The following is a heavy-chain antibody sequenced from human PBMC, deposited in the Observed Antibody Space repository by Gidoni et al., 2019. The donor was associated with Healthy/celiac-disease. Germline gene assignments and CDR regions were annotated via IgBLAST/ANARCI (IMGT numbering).Heavy chain of an antibody. D-gene: IGHD3-22*01. CDR3: ARDYYDSSGHPELYFDL. J-gene: IGHJ2*01. CDR2: ISYDGSNK. V-gene: IGHV3-30*01. Sequence: QVKLVESGGGVVQQGRSLRLSCAAAGCTFSSYAMHWVRQAPGKGLEWVAVISYDGSNKYYADSVKGRFPISRDNSKNTLYLQMNSLRSEDTAVYYCARDYYDSSGHPELYFDLWGRGTLVTVSS. CDR1: GCTFSSYA.